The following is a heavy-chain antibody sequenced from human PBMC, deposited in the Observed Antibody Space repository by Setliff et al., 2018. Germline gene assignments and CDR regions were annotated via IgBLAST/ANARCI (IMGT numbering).Heavy chain of an antibody. CDR1: GFTFSSYA. V-gene: IGHV3-30*02. CDR3: VPGRGS. D-gene: IGHD6-25*01. CDR2: IRYDGSDK. Sequence: GGSLRLSCAASGFTFSSYAMHWVRQAPGKGLEWVAFIRYDGSDKDYVDSVKGRFTISRDNAQKTLYLHMNNLRADDTAVFYCVPGRGSWGQGALVTVSS. J-gene: IGHJ5*02.